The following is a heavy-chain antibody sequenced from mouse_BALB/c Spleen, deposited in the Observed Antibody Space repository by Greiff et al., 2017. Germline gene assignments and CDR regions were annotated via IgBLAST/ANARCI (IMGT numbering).Heavy chain of an antibody. Sequence: VQRVESGGGLVQPGGSLKLSCAASGFDFSRYWMSWVRQAPGKGLEWIGEINPDSSTINYTPSLKDKFIISRDNAKNTLYLQMSKVRSEDTALYYCARLEITTGPYYFDYWGQGTTLTVSS. D-gene: IGHD2-4*01. J-gene: IGHJ2*01. CDR2: INPDSSTI. V-gene: IGHV4-1*02. CDR1: GFDFSRYW. CDR3: ARLEITTGPYYFDY.